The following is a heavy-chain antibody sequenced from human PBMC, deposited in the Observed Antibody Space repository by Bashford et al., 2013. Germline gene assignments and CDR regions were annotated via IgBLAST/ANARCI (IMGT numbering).Heavy chain of an antibody. V-gene: IGHV3-15*01. Sequence: VDSGGSLRLSCSASGFTFSNAWMSWVRQAPGKGLEWVGRIKSKTDGGTTDYVAPVKGRFSISRDDSKNTLYLQMNSLKTEDTAVYYCTRRVGWAVVYWGQGTLVTVSS. CDR2: IKSKTDGGTT. CDR1: GFTFSNAW. D-gene: IGHD3-22*01. J-gene: IGHJ4*02. CDR3: TRRVGWAVVY.